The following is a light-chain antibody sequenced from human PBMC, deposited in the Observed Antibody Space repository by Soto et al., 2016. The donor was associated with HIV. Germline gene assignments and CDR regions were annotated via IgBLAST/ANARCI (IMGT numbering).Light chain of an antibody. V-gene: IGLV3-21*02. CDR2: DDS. Sequence: SYELTQPPSVSVAPGSTATITCEGNNIGEKVVHWYQQKPGQAPVLVVYDDSDRPSGIPERFSGSNSRNTATLTITRVEAVDEADFYCQVWDGGRDPWVFGAGTEADRP. J-gene: IGLJ3*02. CDR1: NIGEKV. CDR3: QVWDGGRDPWV.